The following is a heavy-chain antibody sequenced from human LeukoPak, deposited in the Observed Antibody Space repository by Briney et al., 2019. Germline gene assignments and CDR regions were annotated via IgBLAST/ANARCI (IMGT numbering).Heavy chain of an antibody. J-gene: IGHJ6*02. D-gene: IGHD4-23*01. Sequence: GGSLRLSRAASGFTFSSYGMHWVRQAPGKGLEWVAVISYDGSNKYYADSVKGRFTISRDNSKNTLYLQMNSLRAEDTAVYYRAKDQVVTPGGLYGMDVWGQGTTVTVSS. CDR1: GFTFSSYG. V-gene: IGHV3-30*18. CDR3: AKDQVVTPGGLYGMDV. CDR2: ISYDGSNK.